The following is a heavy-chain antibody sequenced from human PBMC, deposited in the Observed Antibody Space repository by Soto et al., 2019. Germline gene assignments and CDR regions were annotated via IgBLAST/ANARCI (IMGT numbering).Heavy chain of an antibody. D-gene: IGHD3-16*01. CDR2: IVVGSGHT. V-gene: IGHV1-58*03. J-gene: IGHJ4*02. CDR1: GFMFTTSA. Sequence: QIKVVQSGPEMKKPGTSVKVSCKTSGFMFTTSAVQWVRQARGQRLEWIGWIVVGSGHTNYAQRFHERVTITRDTSTDTTFLELSSLRSEDTAVYYGAMDWVCDAGCPLDYWGQGTLVTVSS. CDR3: AMDWVCDAGCPLDY.